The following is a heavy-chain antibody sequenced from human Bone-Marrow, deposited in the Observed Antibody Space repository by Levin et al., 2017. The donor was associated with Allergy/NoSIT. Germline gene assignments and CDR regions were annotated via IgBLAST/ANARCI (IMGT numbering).Heavy chain of an antibody. V-gene: IGHV1-46*03. CDR3: AREECRLSLRVRGVIIVVGPGHQFAFDI. CDR1: GYTFTSYY. Sequence: ASVKVSCKASGYTFTSYYMHWVRQAPGQGLEWMGIINPSGGSTSYAQKFQGRVTMTRDTSTSTVYMELSSLRSEDTAVYYCAREECRLSLRVRGVIIVVGPGHQFAFDIWGQGTMVTVSS. J-gene: IGHJ3*02. D-gene: IGHD3-10*01. CDR2: INPSGGST.